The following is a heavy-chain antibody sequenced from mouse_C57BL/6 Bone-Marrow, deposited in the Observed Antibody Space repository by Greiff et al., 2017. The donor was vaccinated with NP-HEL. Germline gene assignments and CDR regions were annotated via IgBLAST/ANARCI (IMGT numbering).Heavy chain of an antibody. CDR1: GFTFSDFY. CDR3: ARDASTTTGWYSDV. D-gene: IGHD1-1*01. CDR2: SRNKANDYTT. Sequence: EVKVVESGGGLVQSGRSLRLSCATSGFTFSDFYMEWVRQAPGKGLEWIAASRNKANDYTTEYSASVKGRFIVSRDTSQSILYLQMNALRAEDTAIYFCARDASTTTGWYSDVWGTGTTGTVSS. J-gene: IGHJ1*03. V-gene: IGHV7-1*01.